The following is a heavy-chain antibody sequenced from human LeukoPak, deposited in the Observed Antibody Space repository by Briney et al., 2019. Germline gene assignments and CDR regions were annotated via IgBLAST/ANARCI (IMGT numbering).Heavy chain of an antibody. CDR1: GGSISSYY. D-gene: IGHD2-2*01. CDR3: ARSPIVVVPAAVYYYYYGMDV. J-gene: IGHJ6*02. Sequence: SETLSLTCTVSGGSISSYYWSWIRQPAGKGLEWIGRIYTSGSTNYNPSLKSRVTMSVDTSKNQFSLKLSSVTAADTAVYYCARSPIVVVPAAVYYYYYGMDVWGQGTTVTVSS. CDR2: IYTSGST. V-gene: IGHV4-4*07.